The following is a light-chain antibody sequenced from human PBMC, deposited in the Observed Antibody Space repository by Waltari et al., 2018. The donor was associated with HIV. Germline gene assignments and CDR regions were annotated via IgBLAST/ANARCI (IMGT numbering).Light chain of an antibody. CDR3: NSRDRSGNHL. CDR2: GNG. CDR1: SLRDYY. V-gene: IGLV3-19*01. J-gene: IGLJ1*01. Sequence: SSDLTQDPDVSVALGQTVRITCQGDSLRDYYASWYQQKPGQAPILVIYGNGDRPSGIPARFAGSRSGITASLTITGAQAEDEADYYCNSRDRSGNHLFAAGTTVTVL.